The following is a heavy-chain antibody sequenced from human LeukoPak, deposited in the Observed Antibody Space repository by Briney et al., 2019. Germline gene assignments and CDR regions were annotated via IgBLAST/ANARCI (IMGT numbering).Heavy chain of an antibody. V-gene: IGHV3-9*01. CDR1: GFTFDDYA. D-gene: IGHD6-6*01. CDR2: ISWNSGSI. CDR3: AKVGSSSSLDAFEI. Sequence: PGRSLRLSCAASGFTFDDYAMHWVRQAPGKGLEWVSGISWNSGSIGYADSVKGRFTISRDNAKNSLYLQMNSLRAEDTALNYCAKVGSSSSLDAFEIWGQGTMVTVSS. J-gene: IGHJ3*02.